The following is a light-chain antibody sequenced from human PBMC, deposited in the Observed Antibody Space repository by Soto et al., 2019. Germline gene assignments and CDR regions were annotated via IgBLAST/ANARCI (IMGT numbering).Light chain of an antibody. CDR2: KAS. CDR1: QSISSW. Sequence: DIRMTQSASTLSASFGDRVTITWRASQSISSWLAWYQQKQGKAPKLLIYKASSLESGVPSRFSGSAYGTDFNLTISCLQSEDFATYYCQQYYSYPGTFGQGTKVDIK. CDR3: QQYYSYPGT. J-gene: IGKJ1*01. V-gene: IGKV1-5*03.